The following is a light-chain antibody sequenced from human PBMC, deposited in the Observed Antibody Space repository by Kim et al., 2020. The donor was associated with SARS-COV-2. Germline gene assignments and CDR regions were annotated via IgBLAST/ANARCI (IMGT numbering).Light chain of an antibody. V-gene: IGLV1-40*01. J-gene: IGLJ3*02. CDR3: QSYDSSLSGSV. Sequence: QSVLTQPPSVSGAPGQRVTISCTGSRSNIGARYDVHWYQQLPGTAPKLLIYGNSNRPSGVPDRFSGSKSGTSASLAITGLQAEDEADYYCQSYDSSLSGSVFGGGTQLTVL. CDR1: RSNIGARYD. CDR2: GNS.